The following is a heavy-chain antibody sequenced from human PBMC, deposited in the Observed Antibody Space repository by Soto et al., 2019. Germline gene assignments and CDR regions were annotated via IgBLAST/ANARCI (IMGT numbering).Heavy chain of an antibody. D-gene: IGHD6-13*01. Sequence: GGSLRLSCAASGFTFSNYVMSWVRQAPGKGLEWVSAIGSSGTSTDYADSVKGRFTISRDNSKNTLYLQMNSLRGEDTAIYYCAKLAAPGPFDYWGQGTLVTVSS. CDR3: AKLAAPGPFDY. CDR2: IGSSGTST. J-gene: IGHJ4*02. V-gene: IGHV3-23*01. CDR1: GFTFSNYV.